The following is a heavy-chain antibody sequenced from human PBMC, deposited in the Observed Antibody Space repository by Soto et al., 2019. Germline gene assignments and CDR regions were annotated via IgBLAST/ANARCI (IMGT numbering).Heavy chain of an antibody. CDR2: ISGSGGST. CDR3: AKDSSDGSAPMDV. CDR1: GFTFSSYA. D-gene: IGHD3-10*01. V-gene: IGHV3-23*01. J-gene: IGHJ6*02. Sequence: GGSLRLSCAASGFTFSSYAMIWVGRAPGKGLEWVSAISGSGGSTYYADSVKGRFTISRDNSKNTLYLQMNSLRAEDTAVYYCAKDSSDGSAPMDVWGQGTTVTVSS.